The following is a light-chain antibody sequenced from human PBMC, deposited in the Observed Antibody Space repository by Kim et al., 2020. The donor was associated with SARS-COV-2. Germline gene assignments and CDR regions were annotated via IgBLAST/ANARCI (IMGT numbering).Light chain of an antibody. V-gene: IGLV1-40*01. Sequence: QSVLTQPPSVSVAPGQRVTISCTGSTSNIGAGYDVHWYQELPGTAPKLLIYDNSNRPSGVPDRFSGSKSGTSASLAITGLQAEDEADYYCQSYDRSLSGSVFGGGTQLTVL. J-gene: IGLJ3*02. CDR2: DNS. CDR1: TSNIGAGYD. CDR3: QSYDRSLSGSV.